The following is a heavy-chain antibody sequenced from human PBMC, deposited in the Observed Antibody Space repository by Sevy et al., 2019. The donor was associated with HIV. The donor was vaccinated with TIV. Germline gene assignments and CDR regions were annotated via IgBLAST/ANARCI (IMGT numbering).Heavy chain of an antibody. J-gene: IGHJ6*02. D-gene: IGHD3-3*01. CDR1: GFTFSSYA. V-gene: IGHV3-23*01. CDR3: AKAAGGGILRCLEWSQTYYGMDV. Sequence: GGSLRLSCAASGFTFSSYAMSWVRQAPGKGLEWVSAISGSGGSTYYADSVKGRFTISRDNSKNTLYLQMNSLRAEDTAVYYCAKAAGGGILRCLEWSQTYYGMDVWGQGTTVTVSS. CDR2: ISGSGGST.